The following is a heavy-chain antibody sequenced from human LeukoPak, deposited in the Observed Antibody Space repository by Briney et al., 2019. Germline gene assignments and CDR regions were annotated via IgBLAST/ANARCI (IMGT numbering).Heavy chain of an antibody. V-gene: IGHV3-48*01. Sequence: GGSLRLSCAASGFSFSSYSMNWVRQAPGKGLEWVSYISSSSSTIYYADSVKGRFTISRDNSKNTLYLQMNSLRTEDTAVYYCAKAEGYDILTGLDYWGQNTLHTVSS. CDR2: ISSSSSTI. CDR1: GFSFSSYS. CDR3: AKAEGYDILTGLDY. D-gene: IGHD3-9*01. J-gene: IGHJ4*02.